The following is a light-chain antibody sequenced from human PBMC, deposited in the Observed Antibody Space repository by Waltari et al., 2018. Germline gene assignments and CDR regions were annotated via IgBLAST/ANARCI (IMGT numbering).Light chain of an antibody. CDR1: QPISSN. J-gene: IGKJ1*01. V-gene: IGKV3-15*01. CDR2: GAS. CDR3: QQDNNWPPGT. Sequence: ETVMTHSPVTLSVSPGERATLSCRASQPISSNLAWYQQKPGQAPRLLIYGASTRATGIPARFSGSGSGTEFTLTISSLQSEDFAVYYCQQDNNWPPGTFGPGTKVEIK.